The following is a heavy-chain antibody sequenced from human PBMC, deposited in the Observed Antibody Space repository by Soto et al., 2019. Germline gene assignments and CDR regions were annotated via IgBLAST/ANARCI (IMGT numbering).Heavy chain of an antibody. D-gene: IGHD5-12*01. Sequence: EVQLVEAGGDLVKPGGSLSLSCAASGFTFSSYNMNWVRQAPGKGLEWLSSISSSSTYIYYAHSVKGRFTISRDNARNSLYLPMNSRRAEDTAVYYCARGWLREPWMHWGQGTLVTVSS. V-gene: IGHV3-21*01. CDR1: GFTFSSYN. CDR3: ARGWLREPWMH. CDR2: ISSSSTYI. J-gene: IGHJ4*02.